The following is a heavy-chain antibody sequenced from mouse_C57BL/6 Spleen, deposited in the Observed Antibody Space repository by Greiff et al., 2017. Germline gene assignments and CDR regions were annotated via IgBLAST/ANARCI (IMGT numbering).Heavy chain of an antibody. V-gene: IGHV1-54*01. Sequence: QVQLQQSGAELVRPGTSVKVSCKASGYAFTNYLIEWVKQRPGQGLEWIGVINPGSGGTNYNEKFKGKATLTADKSSSTAYMQLSSLTSEDSAVYFCARRRTTTGYFDVWGTGTTVTVSS. D-gene: IGHD1-1*01. CDR3: ARRRTTTGYFDV. J-gene: IGHJ1*03. CDR1: GYAFTNYL. CDR2: INPGSGGT.